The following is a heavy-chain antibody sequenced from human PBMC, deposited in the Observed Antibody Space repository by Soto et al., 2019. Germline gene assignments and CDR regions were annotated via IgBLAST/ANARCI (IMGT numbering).Heavy chain of an antibody. CDR1: GFTFSSYA. J-gene: IGHJ4*02. D-gene: IGHD3-10*01. CDR2: ISGSGGST. V-gene: IGHV3-23*01. CDR3: AKLKGWFGEIDY. Sequence: EVPLLESGGGLVQPGGSLRLSCAASGFTFSSYAMSWVRQAPGKGLEWVSAISGSGGSTYYADSVKGRFTISRDNSKHTLYLQMNSLRAEDTAVYYCAKLKGWFGEIDYWGQGTLVTVSS.